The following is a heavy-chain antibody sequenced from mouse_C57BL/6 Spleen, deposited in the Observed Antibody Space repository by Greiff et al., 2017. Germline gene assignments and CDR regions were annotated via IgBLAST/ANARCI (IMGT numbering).Heavy chain of an antibody. V-gene: IGHV1-15*01. CDR2: IDPETGGT. J-gene: IGHJ3*01. D-gene: IGHD1-2*01. CDR1: GYTFTDYE. CDR3: TRWGYYGPWVAY. Sequence: QVQLKQSGAELVRPGASVTLSCKASGYTFTDYEMHWVKQTPVHGLEWIGAIDPETGGTAYNQKFKGKAILTADKSSSTAYMELRSLTSEDSAVYYCTRWGYYGPWVAYWGQGTLVTVSA.